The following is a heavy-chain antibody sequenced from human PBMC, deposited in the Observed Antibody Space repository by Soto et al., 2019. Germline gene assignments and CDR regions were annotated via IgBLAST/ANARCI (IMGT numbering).Heavy chain of an antibody. Sequence: XMXSSNWWSWVRQSPGKGLEWIGEIYHSGSTNCNPSLKSRVTISVDKSKTQFSLKLSSVTAADTAVYYCATTAATLQPFDSWGQGTLVTAPQ. J-gene: IGHJ4*02. V-gene: IGHV4-4*02. D-gene: IGHD1-1*01. CDR2: IYHSGST. CDR1: XMXSSNW. CDR3: ATTAATLQPFDS.